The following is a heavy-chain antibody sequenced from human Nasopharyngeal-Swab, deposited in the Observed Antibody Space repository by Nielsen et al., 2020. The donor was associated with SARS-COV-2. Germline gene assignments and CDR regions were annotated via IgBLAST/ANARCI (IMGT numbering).Heavy chain of an antibody. CDR2: ISHNSGT. Sequence: SETLSLTCTVSGGSISSYYWSWIRQPPGKGLEWIGYISHNSGTSYNPSLKSRVTMFMDTSKNQFSLRLTSVTAADTADYYCAKEGATGWFDPCGQGTLVTVSS. J-gene: IGHJ5*02. V-gene: IGHV4-59*01. CDR3: AKEGATGWFDP. CDR1: GGSISSYY.